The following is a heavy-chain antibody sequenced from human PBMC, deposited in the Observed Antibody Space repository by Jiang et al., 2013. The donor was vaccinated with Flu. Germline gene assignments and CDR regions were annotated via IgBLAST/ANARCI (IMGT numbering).Heavy chain of an antibody. Sequence: SVKVSCKASGYTFTGYYMHWVRQAPGQGLEWMGWINPNSGGTNYAQKFQGRVTMTRDTSISTAYMELSRLRSDDTAVYYCARDTGDYGYLNWFDPWGQGTLVTVSS. V-gene: IGHV1-2*02. J-gene: IGHJ5*02. CDR1: GYTFTGYY. CDR2: INPNSGGT. CDR3: ARDTGDYGYLNWFDP. D-gene: IGHD4-17*01.